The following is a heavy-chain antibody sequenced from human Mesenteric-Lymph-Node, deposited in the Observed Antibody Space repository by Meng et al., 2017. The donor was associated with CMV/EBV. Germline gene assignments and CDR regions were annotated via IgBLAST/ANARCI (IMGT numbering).Heavy chain of an antibody. Sequence: GSPKISCAASGFTFRRHTMSWVRQAPGKGLEWVSVIYIGGGGTNYADSVKGRFTISRDNPKNTLYLQMNSLRAEDTAVYHCEAYQLQDTPVNDAFDIWGQGTMVTVSS. D-gene: IGHD2-2*01. CDR3: EAYQLQDTPVNDAFDI. CDR2: IYIGGGGT. V-gene: IGHV3-23*03. J-gene: IGHJ3*02. CDR1: GFTFRRHT.